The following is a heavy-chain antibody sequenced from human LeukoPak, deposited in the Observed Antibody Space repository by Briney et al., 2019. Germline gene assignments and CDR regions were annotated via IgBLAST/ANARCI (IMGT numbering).Heavy chain of an antibody. CDR1: GYTFTGFY. J-gene: IGHJ4*02. V-gene: IGHV1-2*02. CDR2: INPNSGGT. Sequence: ASVKVSCKASGYTFTGFYMHWVRQAPGQGLEWMGWINPNSGGTNYAQKFQGRVTITRDTSISTADMELSRLRSDDTAVYYCARDQPTKGGRITMVRGVFFDYWGQGTLVTVSS. D-gene: IGHD3-10*01. CDR3: ARDQPTKGGRITMVRGVFFDY.